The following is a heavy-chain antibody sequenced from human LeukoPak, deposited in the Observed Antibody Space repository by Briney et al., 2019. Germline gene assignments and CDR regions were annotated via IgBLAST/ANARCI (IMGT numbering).Heavy chain of an antibody. V-gene: IGHV3-7*01. Sequence: GGSLRLSCAASGFIFNNYWMTWVRQTPGKGLEGVANLNRDGSVKNYIDSVRGRFTISRDNADYSLDLQMNSLRAEDTAVYYCAREPGFSSFDYWGQGALVIVSS. CDR3: AREPGFSSFDY. D-gene: IGHD6-13*01. J-gene: IGHJ4*02. CDR1: GFIFNNYW. CDR2: LNRDGSVK.